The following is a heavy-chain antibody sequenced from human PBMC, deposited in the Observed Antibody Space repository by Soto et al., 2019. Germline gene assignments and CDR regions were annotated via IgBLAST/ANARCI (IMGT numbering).Heavy chain of an antibody. CDR2: ISAYNGNT. CDR3: ARGPPGDYYDSSGYYRTFDY. CDR1: GYTFTSYG. Sequence: ASVKVSCKASGYTFTSYGISWVRQAPGQGLEWMGWISAYNGNTNYAQKLQGRVTMTTDTSTSTAYMELRSLRSDDTAVYYCARGPPGDYYDSSGYYRTFDYWGQGTRVTVSS. V-gene: IGHV1-18*04. D-gene: IGHD3-22*01. J-gene: IGHJ4*02.